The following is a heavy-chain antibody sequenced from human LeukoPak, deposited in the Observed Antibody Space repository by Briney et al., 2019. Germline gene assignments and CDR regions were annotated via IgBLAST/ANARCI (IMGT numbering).Heavy chain of an antibody. CDR2: IYYSGST. Sequence: PSETLSLTCTVSGGSISSYYWSWIRQPPGKGLEWSGYIYYSGSTNYTHSLKSRVILSVDTSKNQFSLKLSSVTAADTAVYYCAGSSTGGYYYMDVWGKGTTVTVSS. CDR3: AGSSTGGYYYMDV. CDR1: GGSISSYY. V-gene: IGHV4-59*01. D-gene: IGHD2-2*01. J-gene: IGHJ6*03.